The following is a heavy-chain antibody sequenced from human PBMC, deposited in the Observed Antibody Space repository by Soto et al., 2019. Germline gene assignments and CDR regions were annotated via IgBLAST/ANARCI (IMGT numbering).Heavy chain of an antibody. CDR1: GFTLGDYE. CDR3: ASSSGWYEADAFDI. V-gene: IGHV3-11*01. CDR2: LSRSGNTI. Sequence: QVQLVESGGGLFQPGGSLRLSCAASGFTLGDYEMSWILQAPGKGLEWVSFLSRSGNTIYYADSVKGRFSISRDNAKNSVFLQMNSLRVEYTAAYFCASSSGWYEADAFDIWGQGTVVTVSA. J-gene: IGHJ3*02. D-gene: IGHD6-19*01.